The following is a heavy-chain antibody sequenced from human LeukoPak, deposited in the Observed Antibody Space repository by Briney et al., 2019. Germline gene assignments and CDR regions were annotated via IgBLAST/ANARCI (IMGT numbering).Heavy chain of an antibody. J-gene: IGHJ4*02. V-gene: IGHV3-7*01. D-gene: IGHD3-10*01. CDR3: ARAGSHWHYVY. CDR2: IKQDGSER. Sequence: GGSLRLSCAASGFTFSGFSMSWVRQSPTKGLEWVANIKQDGSERYYVDSVKGRFTISRDNAKNSLSLQMNNLRDEDTAVYYCARAGSHWHYVYWGQGTVVTVSS. CDR1: GFTFSGFS.